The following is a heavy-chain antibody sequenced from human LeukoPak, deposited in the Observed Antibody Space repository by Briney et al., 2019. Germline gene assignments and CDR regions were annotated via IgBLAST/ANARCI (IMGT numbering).Heavy chain of an antibody. V-gene: IGHV3-53*01. J-gene: IGHJ5*02. CDR3: ARDGAAGLRSNWFDP. D-gene: IGHD3-3*01. CDR1: GFSVSSSF. CDR2: IYTIGST. Sequence: GGSLRLSCAASGFSVSSSFMSWVRQAPGKGLEWVSVIYTIGSTFYADSVKGRFTISRDNSKNTLYLHMNSLRAEDTAVYYCARDGAAGLRSNWFDPWGQGTLVTVSS.